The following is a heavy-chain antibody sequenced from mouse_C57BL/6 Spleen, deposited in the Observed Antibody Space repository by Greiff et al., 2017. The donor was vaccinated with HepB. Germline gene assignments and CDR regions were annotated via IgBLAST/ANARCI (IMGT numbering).Heavy chain of an antibody. Sequence: EVKVEESGGGLVQPGGSMKLSCVASGFTFSNYWMNWVRQSPEKGLEWVAQIRLKSDNYATHYAESVKGRFTISRDDSKSSVYLQMNNLRAEDTGIYYCTEELYYDSPWFAYWGQGTLVTVSA. CDR1: GFTFSNYW. CDR2: IRLKSDNYAT. V-gene: IGHV6-3*01. J-gene: IGHJ3*01. CDR3: TEELYYDSPWFAY. D-gene: IGHD2-4*01.